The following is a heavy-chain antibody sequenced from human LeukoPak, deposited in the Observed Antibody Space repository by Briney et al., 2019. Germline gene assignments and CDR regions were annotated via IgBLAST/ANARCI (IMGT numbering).Heavy chain of an antibody. Sequence: SQTLSLTCTVSGGSISSGGYYWSWIRQHPGKGLEWIGYIYYSGSTNYNPSLKSRVTISVDTSKNQSSLKLSSVTAADTAVYYCARRGPSGRGYCSGGSCYSYHDYYYYYGMDVWGQGTAVTVSS. CDR1: GGSISSGGYY. J-gene: IGHJ6*02. D-gene: IGHD2-15*01. V-gene: IGHV4-31*03. CDR2: IYYSGST. CDR3: ARRGPSGRGYCSGGSCYSYHDYYYYYGMDV.